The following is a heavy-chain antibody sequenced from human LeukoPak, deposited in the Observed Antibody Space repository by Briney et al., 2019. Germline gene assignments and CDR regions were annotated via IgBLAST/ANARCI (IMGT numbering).Heavy chain of an antibody. V-gene: IGHV4-34*01. J-gene: IGHJ4*02. CDR1: GGSFSGYY. Sequence: SETLSLTCAVSGGSFSGYYWTWIRQPPGKGLEWIGEINHSGSANYNPSLMSRVTISLDTSKNHFSLNLSSVTAADTAVYYCARAKRDYYDSSGYFQDYWGQGTLVTVSS. D-gene: IGHD3-22*01. CDR2: INHSGSA. CDR3: ARAKRDYYDSSGYFQDY.